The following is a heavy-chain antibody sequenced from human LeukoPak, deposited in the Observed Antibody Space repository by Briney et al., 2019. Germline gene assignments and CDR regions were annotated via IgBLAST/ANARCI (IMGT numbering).Heavy chain of an antibody. Sequence: SHTLSLTCTGSGASISRYCWGWIPEPQRKGPEGSGDIYYSGSTNYNPSLKSRVTISVDTSKNQFSLKLSSVTAADTAVYYCARDVDTAMVGGMAWAYWGQGTLVTVSS. V-gene: IGHV4-59*01. D-gene: IGHD5-18*01. J-gene: IGHJ4*02. CDR2: IYYSGST. CDR3: ARDVDTAMVGGMAWAY. CDR1: GASISRYC.